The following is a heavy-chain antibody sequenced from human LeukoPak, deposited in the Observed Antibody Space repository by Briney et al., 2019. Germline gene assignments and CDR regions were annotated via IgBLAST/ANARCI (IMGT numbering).Heavy chain of an antibody. CDR1: GGTFSSYT. CDR2: IIPIFGTS. CDR3: ARGSRSGWYYFDY. V-gene: IGHV1-69*06. J-gene: IGHJ4*02. D-gene: IGHD6-19*01. Sequence: SVKVSCKASGGTFSSYTISWVRQAPGQGLEWMGGIIPIFGTSNYAQKFQGRVTITADTSTSTAYMELSSLRSDDTAVYSCARGSRSGWYYFDYWGQGTLVTVSS.